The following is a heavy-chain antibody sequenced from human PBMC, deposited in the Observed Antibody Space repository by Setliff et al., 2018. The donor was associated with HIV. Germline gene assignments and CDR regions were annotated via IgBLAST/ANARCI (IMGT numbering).Heavy chain of an antibody. CDR3: ARVGGRGGSSWYLGTKMGRKYGMDV. CDR1: GGSMGSHY. CDR2: IHYTGIS. Sequence: SETLSLTCVISGGSMGSHYWSWIRQSPGKGLEWIGNIHYTGISDINPSLKRRATISLDRPKIQFSLKLSSVTAADTAVYYCARVGGRGGSSWYLGTKMGRKYGMDVWGQGTTVTVSS. V-gene: IGHV4-59*11. D-gene: IGHD6-13*01. J-gene: IGHJ6*02.